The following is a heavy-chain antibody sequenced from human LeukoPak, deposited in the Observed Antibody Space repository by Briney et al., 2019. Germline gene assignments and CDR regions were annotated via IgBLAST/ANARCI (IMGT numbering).Heavy chain of an antibody. J-gene: IGHJ4*02. V-gene: IGHV3-64*02. CDR1: GFTFNTYS. Sequence: GGSLRLSCAASGFTFNTYSMHWIRQAPGKGLEYVSAINYNGGTTYYADSVKGRFTISRDNANNSLYLQMISLRAEDTAVYYCARTLGAEGDYWGQGTLVTVSS. CDR3: ARTLGAEGDY. D-gene: IGHD6-25*01. CDR2: INYNGGTT.